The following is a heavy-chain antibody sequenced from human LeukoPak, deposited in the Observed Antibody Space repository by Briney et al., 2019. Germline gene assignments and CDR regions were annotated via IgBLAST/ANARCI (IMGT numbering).Heavy chain of an antibody. CDR3: ARHVRQWLFFDY. V-gene: IGHV4-34*01. Sequence: KASETLSLTCVVYGGSFSGYYWSWIRQPPGKGLEWIGEITHSGSTNYNPSLKSRVTISVDTSKNQFSLKLSSVTAADTAVYYCARHVRQWLFFDYWGQGTLVTVSS. CDR2: ITHSGST. J-gene: IGHJ4*02. CDR1: GGSFSGYY. D-gene: IGHD6-19*01.